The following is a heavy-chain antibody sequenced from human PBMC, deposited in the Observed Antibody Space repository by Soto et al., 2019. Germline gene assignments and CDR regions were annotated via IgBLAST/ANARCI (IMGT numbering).Heavy chain of an antibody. V-gene: IGHV5-51*01. Sequence: GESLKISCKGSGYSFTSYWFGWVRQMPGKGLEWMGIIYPGDSDTRYSPSFQGQVTISADKSISTAYLQWSSLKASDTAMYYCARQEWLGYYGMDVWGQGTTVTVSS. J-gene: IGHJ6*02. CDR2: IYPGDSDT. CDR3: ARQEWLGYYGMDV. D-gene: IGHD3-3*01. CDR1: GYSFTSYW.